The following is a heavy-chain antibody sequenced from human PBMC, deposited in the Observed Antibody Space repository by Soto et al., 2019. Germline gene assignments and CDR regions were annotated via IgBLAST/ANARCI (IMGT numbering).Heavy chain of an antibody. J-gene: IGHJ6*02. D-gene: IGHD6-13*01. CDR2: IRFDGTDE. CDR1: KSIFTGYG. CDR3: AKEIAAAGTEHYYYGMDV. V-gene: IGHV3-30*02. Sequence: GGSLRLCCAASKSIFTGYGMHWVRQTPGKGLEWVAVIRFDGTDEHYADSVKGRFTISRDNSKNMLYLQMNSLRAEDTAVYYCAKEIAAAGTEHYYYGMDVWGQGTTVTVSS.